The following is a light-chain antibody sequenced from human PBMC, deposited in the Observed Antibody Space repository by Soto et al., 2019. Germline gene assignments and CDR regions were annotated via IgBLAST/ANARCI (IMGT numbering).Light chain of an antibody. CDR2: GAS. CDR3: NQYVSSPLT. V-gene: IGKV3-20*01. Sequence: EIVLTQSPGTLSLSPGERATLSCRASQSVSSSYLAWYQQKPGQAPRLLIYGASSRATGIPDRFSGSGSGTAFTLTISRLEPEDFAVYYCNQYVSSPLTFGGGTKVEIK. J-gene: IGKJ4*01. CDR1: QSVSSSY.